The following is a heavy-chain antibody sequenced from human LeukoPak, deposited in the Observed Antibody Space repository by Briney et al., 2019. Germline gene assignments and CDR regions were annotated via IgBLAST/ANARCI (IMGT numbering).Heavy chain of an antibody. CDR3: ARNRWYPYYFDY. V-gene: IGHV4-34*01. J-gene: IGHJ4*02. D-gene: IGHD6-13*01. CDR2: INHSGST. Sequence: PSETLSLTCAVYGGSFSGYYWSWIRQPPGKGLEWIGEINHSGSTNYNPSLKSRVTISVDTSKNQFSLKLSSVTAADTAVYYCARNRWYPYYFDYWAREPWSPSPQ. CDR1: GGSFSGYY.